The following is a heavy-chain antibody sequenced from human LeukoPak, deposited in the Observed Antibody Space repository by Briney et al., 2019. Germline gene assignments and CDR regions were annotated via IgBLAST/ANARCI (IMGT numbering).Heavy chain of an antibody. Sequence: SVKVSCKASGGTFNTYTISWVRQAPGPGLEWMGRITPILGITNYAQNFQGRVTLTADKSTSTVYMELSSLRSGDTAVYYCARDYADYFYYYMDVWGKGTTVTVSS. CDR1: GGTFNTYT. V-gene: IGHV1-69*04. J-gene: IGHJ6*03. CDR2: ITPILGIT. D-gene: IGHD3-16*01. CDR3: ARDYADYFYYYMDV.